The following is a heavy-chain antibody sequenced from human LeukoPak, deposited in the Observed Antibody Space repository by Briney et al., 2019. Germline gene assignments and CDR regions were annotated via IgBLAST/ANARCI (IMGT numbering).Heavy chain of an antibody. V-gene: IGHV3-30-3*01. Sequence: GRSLRLSCAASGFTFSSYAMHWVRQAPGEGLEWVAVISYDGSNKYYADSVKGRFTISRDNSKNTLYLQMNSLRAEDTAVYYCARDGTWIQLWYFDYWGQGTLVTVSS. CDR2: ISYDGSNK. CDR1: GFTFSSYA. J-gene: IGHJ4*02. CDR3: ARDGTWIQLWYFDY. D-gene: IGHD5-18*01.